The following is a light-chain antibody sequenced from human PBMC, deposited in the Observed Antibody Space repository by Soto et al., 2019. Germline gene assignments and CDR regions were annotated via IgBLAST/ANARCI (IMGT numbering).Light chain of an antibody. J-gene: IGKJ1*01. CDR1: QGIRNY. CDR2: AAS. V-gene: IGKV1-27*01. CDR3: QKYNSALWS. Sequence: DIQMTQSPSSLSASVGDRVTITCRASQGIRNYLAWFQQKPGKVPRLLIYAASVLHSGVPSRFSGSGSGAYFTLTINSLQPEDAATYFCQKYNSALWSFGQGTKVEV.